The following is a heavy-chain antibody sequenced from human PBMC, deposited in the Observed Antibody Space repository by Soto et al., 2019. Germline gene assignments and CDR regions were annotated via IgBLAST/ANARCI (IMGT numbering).Heavy chain of an antibody. CDR3: TSCGGYCGGAFAP. Sequence: GGSLRLSCTSPGITFGDYAMSWVRQAPGKGLEWVGFIRNKAYGGTTEYAASVKGRFTISRDDSKSIAYLQMNSLKTEDTAVYYCTSCGGYCGGAFAPWGQGTLVTVSS. D-gene: IGHD2-21*01. CDR1: GITFGDYA. J-gene: IGHJ5*02. V-gene: IGHV3-49*04. CDR2: IRNKAYGGTT.